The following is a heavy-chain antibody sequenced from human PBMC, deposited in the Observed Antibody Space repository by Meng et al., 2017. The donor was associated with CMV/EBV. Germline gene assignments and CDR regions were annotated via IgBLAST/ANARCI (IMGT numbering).Heavy chain of an antibody. CDR2: IYTSGST. D-gene: IGHD3-10*01. V-gene: IGHV4-61*02. J-gene: IGHJ4*02. CDR3: AREELANYGSVNDY. CDR1: GGSISSGSYY. Sequence: VSGGSISSGSYYWSWIRQPAGKGLEWIGRIYTSGSTNYNPSLKSRVTISVDTSKNQFSLKLSSVTAADTAVYYCAREELANYGSVNDYWGQGTLAPSPQ.